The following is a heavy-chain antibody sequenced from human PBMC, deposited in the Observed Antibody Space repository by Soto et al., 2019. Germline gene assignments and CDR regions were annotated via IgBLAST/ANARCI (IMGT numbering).Heavy chain of an antibody. D-gene: IGHD1-26*01. CDR2: VFWDGGE. V-gene: IGHV2-5*02. CDR1: GFSLTTTGVG. J-gene: IGHJ4*02. CDR3: TQVYGSGSWGWYFHS. Sequence: QITLRESGPSLVKPTETLTLTCTFSGFSLTTTGVGVGWIRQPPGKALEWLAVVFWDGGERYSPSLKSRVTPTKDTSKDQVVLTMTNMDPADTATYYCTQVYGSGSWGWYFHSWGQGTLVTVSS.